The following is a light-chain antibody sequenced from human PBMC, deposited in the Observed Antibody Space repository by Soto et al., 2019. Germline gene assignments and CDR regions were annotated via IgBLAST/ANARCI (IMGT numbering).Light chain of an antibody. J-gene: IGKJ1*01. CDR3: QQYCSSFWT. CDR2: GAS. Sequence: EIVLTQSPGTLSLSPGERATLSCRASQSVSSSYLAWYQQKPGQAPRLLIYGASSRATGIPDRFSGSGSGTDFTLTISRLEPEDCAVYYCQQYCSSFWTFGQGTKVEIK. V-gene: IGKV3-20*01. CDR1: QSVSSSY.